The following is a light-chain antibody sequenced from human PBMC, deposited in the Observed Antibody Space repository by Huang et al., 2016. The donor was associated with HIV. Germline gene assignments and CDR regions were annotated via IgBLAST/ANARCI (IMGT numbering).Light chain of an antibody. CDR2: GAS. J-gene: IGKJ4*01. Sequence: IQMTQSPSSVSASVGDRVTITCRASQGISTWLVWYQQKPGRAPKFLIYGASELQPGVPSRFSGSGSGTDFTLTISSLQPEDFATYYCQQAHTFPLTFGGGTKVEMK. V-gene: IGKV1D-12*01. CDR1: QGISTW. CDR3: QQAHTFPLT.